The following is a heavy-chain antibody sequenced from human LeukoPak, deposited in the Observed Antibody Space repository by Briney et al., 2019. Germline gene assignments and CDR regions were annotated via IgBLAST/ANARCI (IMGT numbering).Heavy chain of an antibody. V-gene: IGHV3-33*01. CDR1: GFTFSSYG. D-gene: IGHD5-24*01. CDR3: ARVRDGYNCAFDY. J-gene: IGHJ4*02. CDR2: IWNDGSQE. Sequence: PGRSLRLSCAASGFTFSSYGMHWVRQAPGKGLEWVAVIWNDGSQENYADSVKGRFTISRDNSKNTLYLQMNSLRAEDTAVYYGARVRDGYNCAFDYWGQGTLVTASS.